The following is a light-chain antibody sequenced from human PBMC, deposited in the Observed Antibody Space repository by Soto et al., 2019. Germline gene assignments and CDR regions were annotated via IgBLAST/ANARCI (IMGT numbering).Light chain of an antibody. J-gene: IGKJ4*01. CDR2: GAS. Sequence: EIVMTQSPVTLSLSPGDTATLSCRASQTITSNLAWYQQKPGQPPRLLIYGASTRATGIPARFSGSGSGTEFTLTIAYLQSEDFAVYYCQQYSSWVTFGGGTQLEI. CDR1: QTITSN. V-gene: IGKV3-15*01. CDR3: QQYSSWVT.